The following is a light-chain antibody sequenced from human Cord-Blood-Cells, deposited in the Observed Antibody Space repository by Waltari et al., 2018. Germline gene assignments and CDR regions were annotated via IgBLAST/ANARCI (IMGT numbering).Light chain of an antibody. V-gene: IGKV3-15*01. CDR2: GAS. CDR3: QQYNNWPPGT. Sequence: EIVMTQSPATLSVSPGERATLSCRASQSVSSNLARYQQKPGQAPRLLIYGASTSATGSPARFSGSGSGTEFTLTISSLQSEDFAVYYCQQYNNWPPGTFGQGTKVEIK. CDR1: QSVSSN. J-gene: IGKJ1*01.